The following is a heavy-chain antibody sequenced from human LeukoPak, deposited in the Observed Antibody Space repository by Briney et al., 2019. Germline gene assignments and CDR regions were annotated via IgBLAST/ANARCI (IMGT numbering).Heavy chain of an antibody. V-gene: IGHV3-21*01. CDR3: AREDVDTGMDV. Sequence: GGSLRLSCAASGFTFSSYSMNWVRQAPGKGLEWVSSISGSSSHIYYADSVKGRFTISRDNAKNSLYLQMNSLRAEDTAVYYCAREDVDTGMDVWGQGTTVTVSS. J-gene: IGHJ6*02. CDR2: ISGSSSHI. D-gene: IGHD5-18*01. CDR1: GFTFSSYS.